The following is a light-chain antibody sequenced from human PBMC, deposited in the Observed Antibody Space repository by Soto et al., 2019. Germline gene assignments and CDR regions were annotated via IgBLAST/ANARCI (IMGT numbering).Light chain of an antibody. CDR3: SSYASSSSLV. J-gene: IGLJ1*01. V-gene: IGLV2-14*03. Sequence: QSVLTQPVSVSGSPGQSITISCTGTSSDVGGYNYVSWYQQHPDIAPKLMIYDVTNRPSGVSNRFSGSKPGNTASLTISGLQAEDEADYYCSSYASSSSLVFGTGTKVTVL. CDR2: DVT. CDR1: SSDVGGYNY.